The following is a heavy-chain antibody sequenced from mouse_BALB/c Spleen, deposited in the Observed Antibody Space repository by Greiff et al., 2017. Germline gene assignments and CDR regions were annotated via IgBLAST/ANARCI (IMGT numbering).Heavy chain of an antibody. D-gene: IGHD2-2*01. CDR2: ILPGSGST. V-gene: IGHV1-9*01. Sequence: QVQLQQSGAELMKPGASVKISCKATGYTFSSYWIEWVKQRPGHGLEWIGEILPGSGSTNYNEKFKGKATFTADTSSNTAYMQLSSLTSEDSAVYYCARFPIYYGYDGRFAYWGQGTLVTVSA. J-gene: IGHJ3*01. CDR3: ARFPIYYGYDGRFAY. CDR1: GYTFSSYW.